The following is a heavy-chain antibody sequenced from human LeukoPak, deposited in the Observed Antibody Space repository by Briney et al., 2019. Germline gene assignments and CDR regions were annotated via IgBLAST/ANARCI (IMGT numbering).Heavy chain of an antibody. J-gene: IGHJ4*02. V-gene: IGHV1-18*04. D-gene: IGHD6-13*01. CDR1: GYTFTSYG. CDR2: ISAYNGNT. Sequence: GASVKVSCKASGYTFTSYGISWVRQAPGHGIEWMGWISAYNGNTNYAQKLQGRVTMTTDTSTSTAYMELRSLRSDDTAVYYCARDRYSSSWYETDYWGQGTLVTVSS. CDR3: ARDRYSSSWYETDY.